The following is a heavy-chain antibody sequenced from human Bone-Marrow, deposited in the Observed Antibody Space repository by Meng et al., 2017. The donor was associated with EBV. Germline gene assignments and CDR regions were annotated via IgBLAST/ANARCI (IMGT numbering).Heavy chain of an antibody. CDR2: LIPMLGAP. D-gene: IGHD3-10*01. V-gene: IGHV1-69*06. Sequence: QVQLVQSGAEGKKPXSSVKVSCKTSGGPFNSDAISWVRQAPGQGLEWIGGLIPMLGAPNYAQKFQDRVTITADKSTSIHYMELSSLRSDDTAVYYCASESGRGYTPDYWGRGTLVTVSS. J-gene: IGHJ4*02. CDR1: GGPFNSDA. CDR3: ASESGRGYTPDY.